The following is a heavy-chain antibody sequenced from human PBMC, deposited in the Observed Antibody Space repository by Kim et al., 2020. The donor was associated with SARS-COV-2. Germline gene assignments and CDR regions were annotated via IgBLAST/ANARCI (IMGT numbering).Heavy chain of an antibody. CDR3: ARAVGYFDWLLSPFDY. V-gene: IGHV4-39*07. D-gene: IGHD3-9*01. Sequence: SLKSRVTISVDTSKNQFSLKLSSVTAADTAVYYCARAVGYFDWLLSPFDYWGQGTLVTVSS. J-gene: IGHJ4*02.